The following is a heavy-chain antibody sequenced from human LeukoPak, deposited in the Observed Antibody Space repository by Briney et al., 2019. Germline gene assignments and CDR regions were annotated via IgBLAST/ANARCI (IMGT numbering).Heavy chain of an antibody. J-gene: IGHJ4*02. D-gene: IGHD3-9*01. CDR1: GFTFDDYA. CDR2: ISWNSGSI. Sequence: GRSLRLSCAASGFTFDDYAMHWVRQAPGKGLEWVSGISWNSGSIGYADSVKGRFTISRDNAKNSLYLQMNSLRAEDTALYYCAKGHFDWLFDYWGQGTLVTVSS. V-gene: IGHV3-9*01. CDR3: AKGHFDWLFDY.